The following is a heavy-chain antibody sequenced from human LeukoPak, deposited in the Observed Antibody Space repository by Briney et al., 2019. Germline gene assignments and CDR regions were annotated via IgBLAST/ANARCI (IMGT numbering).Heavy chain of an antibody. CDR2: INHSGST. V-gene: IGHV4-34*01. Sequence: SETLSLTCTVSGGSISSYYWSWIRQPPGKGLEWIGEINHSGSTNYNPSLKSRATISVDTSKNQFSLKLSSVTAADTAVYYCARVQYSSGWYFPDYWGQGTLVTVSS. D-gene: IGHD6-19*01. CDR3: ARVQYSSGWYFPDY. CDR1: GGSISSYY. J-gene: IGHJ4*02.